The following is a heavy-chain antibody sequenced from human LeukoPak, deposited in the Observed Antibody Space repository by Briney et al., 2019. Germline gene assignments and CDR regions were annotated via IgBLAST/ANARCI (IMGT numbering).Heavy chain of an antibody. D-gene: IGHD5-18*01. Sequence: GGSLRLSCAASGFTFSSYWMSWVRQAPGKGLEWVANIKQDGSEKYYVDSVKGRFTISRDNAKNSLYLQMNSLRAEDTAVYYCARGLGIQLWTTISDYFDYWGQGTLVTVSS. CDR3: ARGLGIQLWTTISDYFDY. CDR1: GFTFSSYW. J-gene: IGHJ4*02. CDR2: IKQDGSEK. V-gene: IGHV3-7*03.